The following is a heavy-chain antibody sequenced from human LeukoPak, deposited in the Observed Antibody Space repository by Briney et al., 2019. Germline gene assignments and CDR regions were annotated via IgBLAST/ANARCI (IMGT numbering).Heavy chain of an antibody. CDR3: ARAGHCTNGICYTADFDY. Sequence: GGSLRLSCTASGFTFGDYAMSWVRQAPGKGLEWVSAITDSGGNTYYAAPVKGRFTISRDNSKNTLYLQMNSLRAEDTAAYYCARAGHCTNGICYTADFDYWGQGTLVTVSS. J-gene: IGHJ4*02. CDR2: ITDSGGNT. V-gene: IGHV3-23*01. CDR1: GFTFGDYA. D-gene: IGHD2-8*01.